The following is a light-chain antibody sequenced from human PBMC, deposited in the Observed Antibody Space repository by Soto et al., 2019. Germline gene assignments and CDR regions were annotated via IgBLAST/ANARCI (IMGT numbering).Light chain of an antibody. CDR2: AAS. CDR3: QQYDSYSSGP. CDR1: QGINTF. J-gene: IGKJ1*01. V-gene: IGKV1-9*01. Sequence: IQLTQSPSSLSASVGDRVTITCLASQGINTFLAWYQQKPGKAPKLLIYAASTLQTGVPSRFSGSGSGTEFTLTISNLQPDDFATYYCQQYDSYSSGPFGQGTKVDIK.